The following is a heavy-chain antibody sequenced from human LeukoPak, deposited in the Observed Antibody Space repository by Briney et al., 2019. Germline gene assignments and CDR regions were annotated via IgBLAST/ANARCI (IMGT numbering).Heavy chain of an antibody. V-gene: IGHV3-48*03. CDR2: ISSSGSTI. CDR1: GFTFSSYE. Sequence: GGSLRLSCAASGFTFSSYEMNWVRQAPGKGLEWVSYISSSGSTIYYADSVKGRFTISRDNAKNSLYLQMNRLRAEDTAVYYCASGVWGDAFDIWGQGTMVTVSS. CDR3: ASGVWGDAFDI. J-gene: IGHJ3*02. D-gene: IGHD3-16*01.